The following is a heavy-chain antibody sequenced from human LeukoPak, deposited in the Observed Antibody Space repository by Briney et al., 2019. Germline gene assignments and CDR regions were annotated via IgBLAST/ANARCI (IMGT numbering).Heavy chain of an antibody. CDR3: ARDLAYSRLDY. V-gene: IGHV3-7*01. D-gene: IGHD5-18*01. CDR1: GLTFSSSW. CDR2: INPDGNKK. Sequence: QAGGSLRLSCAVSGLTFSSSWKDWVRQAPGRGLEWVASINPDGNKKYSADSVKGRFTISRDNAENSLYLQMNSLRVEDTAFYYCARDLAYSRLDYWGQGMLVTVSS. J-gene: IGHJ4*02.